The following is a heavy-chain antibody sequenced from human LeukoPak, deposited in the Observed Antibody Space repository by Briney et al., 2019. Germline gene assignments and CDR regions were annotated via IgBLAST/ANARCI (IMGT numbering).Heavy chain of an antibody. D-gene: IGHD1-1*01. CDR3: SKKGQADNDGKPD. Sequence: GGSLRLSCAASGFTFSDYYMYWIRQAPGKGLECVSSISRGGAYTYYADSVKGRFTISRDDSRNTLYLQMNSLRAEDTAVYYCSKKGQADNDGKPDWGQGTLVTVSS. J-gene: IGHJ4*02. CDR1: GFTFSDYY. V-gene: IGHV3-23*01. CDR2: ISRGGAYT.